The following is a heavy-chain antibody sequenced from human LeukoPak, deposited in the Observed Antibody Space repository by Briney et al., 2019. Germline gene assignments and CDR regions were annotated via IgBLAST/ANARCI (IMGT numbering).Heavy chain of an antibody. J-gene: IGHJ4*02. CDR2: IYNNDNT. CDR3: ARYRVIAGTPTYLDY. D-gene: IGHD2-15*01. V-gene: IGHV3-53*01. CDR1: GLIVSSNY. Sequence: GGSLRLSCAASGLIVSSNYMSWVRQAPGKGPEWVSIIYNNDNTYYADSVEGRFTISRDNSKNTLYLQMNSLRAEDTAMYYCARYRVIAGTPTYLDYWGQGSLVTVSS.